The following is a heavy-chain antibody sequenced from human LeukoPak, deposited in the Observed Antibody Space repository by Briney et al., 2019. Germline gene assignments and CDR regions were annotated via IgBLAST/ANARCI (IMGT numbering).Heavy chain of an antibody. CDR2: INHSGST. Sequence: SETLSLTGAVYGGSFSGYYWSWIRQPPGKGLEWIGEINHSGSTNYNPSLKSRVTISVDTSKNQFSLKLSSVTAADTAVYYCARATVAATLRSFDYWGQGTLVTVSS. J-gene: IGHJ4*02. CDR1: GGSFSGYY. V-gene: IGHV4-34*01. D-gene: IGHD2-15*01. CDR3: ARATVAATLRSFDY.